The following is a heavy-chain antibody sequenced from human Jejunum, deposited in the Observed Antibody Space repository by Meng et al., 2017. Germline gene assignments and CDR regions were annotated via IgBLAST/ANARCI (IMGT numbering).Heavy chain of an antibody. CDR2: VNQDGSES. CDR1: GFTFSSYW. V-gene: IGHV3-7*01. J-gene: IGHJ4*02. Sequence: GGSLRLSCAASGFTFSSYWMTWVRQAPGKGLEWVANVNQDGSESYYVDSVKGRFTISRDNAKNSLYLQMNSLRAEDTAVYYCGRGSRGDYWGQGTLVTV. CDR3: GRGSRGDY. D-gene: IGHD3-10*01.